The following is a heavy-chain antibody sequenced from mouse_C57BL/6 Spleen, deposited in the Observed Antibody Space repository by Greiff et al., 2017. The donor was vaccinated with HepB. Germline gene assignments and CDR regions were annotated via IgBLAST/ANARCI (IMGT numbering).Heavy chain of an antibody. CDR3: ARPVFYYGSSYWYFDV. CDR2: ISSGGSYT. D-gene: IGHD1-1*01. Sequence: EVMLVESGGDLVKPGGSLKLSCAASGFPFSRYGMSWVRQTPDKRLEWVATISSGGSYTYYPDSVKGRFTISRDNAKNTLYLQMSRLKSEDTAMYYCARPVFYYGSSYWYFDVWGTGTTVTVSS. J-gene: IGHJ1*03. V-gene: IGHV5-6*02. CDR1: GFPFSRYG.